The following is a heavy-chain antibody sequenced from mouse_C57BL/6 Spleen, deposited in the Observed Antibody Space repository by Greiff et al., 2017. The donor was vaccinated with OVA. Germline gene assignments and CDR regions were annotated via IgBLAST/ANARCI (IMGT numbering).Heavy chain of an antibody. CDR2: ISSGGDYI. D-gene: IGHD3-2*01. J-gene: IGHJ4*01. Sequence: EVKVVESGEGLVKPGGSLKLSCAASGFTFSSYAMSWVRQTPEKRLEWVAYISSGGDYIYYADTVKGRFTISRDNARNTLYLQMSSLKSEDTAMYYCTRGALRQPIGYAMDYWGQGTSVTVSS. CDR1: GFTFSSYA. CDR3: TRGALRQPIGYAMDY. V-gene: IGHV5-9-1*02.